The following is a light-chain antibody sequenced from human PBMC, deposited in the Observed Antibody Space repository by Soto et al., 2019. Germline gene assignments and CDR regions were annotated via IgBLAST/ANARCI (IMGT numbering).Light chain of an antibody. CDR3: QQYGNSRT. Sequence: EIVLTQSPGTLSLSPGERATLSCRASQSVSSSYLAWYQQRPGQAPRLLIYGASSRATCIPDRFGGSGSGTDFTLTISRLEPEDFAVYYCQQYGNSRTFGQGTKVEIK. CDR2: GAS. CDR1: QSVSSSY. V-gene: IGKV3-20*01. J-gene: IGKJ1*01.